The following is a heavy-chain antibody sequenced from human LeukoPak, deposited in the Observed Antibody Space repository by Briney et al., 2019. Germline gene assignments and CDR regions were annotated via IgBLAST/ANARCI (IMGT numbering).Heavy chain of an antibody. CDR1: GGSISSSSYY. CDR2: IYYSGST. CDR3: AREWLRPY. J-gene: IGHJ4*02. D-gene: IGHD5-12*01. V-gene: IGHV4-39*07. Sequence: SETLSLTCTVSGGSISSSSYYCGWIRQPPGKGLEWIGSIYYSGSTYYNPSLKSRVTISVDTSKNQFSLKLSSVTAADTAVYYCAREWLRPYWGQGTLVTVSS.